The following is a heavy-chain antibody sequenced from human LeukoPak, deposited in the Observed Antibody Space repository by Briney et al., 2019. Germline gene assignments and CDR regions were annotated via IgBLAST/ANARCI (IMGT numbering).Heavy chain of an antibody. CDR2: ISGSGGST. D-gene: IGHD3-10*01. J-gene: IGHJ4*02. CDR3: AKDYYYGSGSYYIRGYFDY. Sequence: GGSLRLSCAASGFTLSSYAMSWVRQAPGKGLEWVSAISGSGGSTYYADSVKGRFTISRDNSKNTLYLQMNSLRAEDTAVYYCAKDYYYGSGSYYIRGYFDYWGQGTLVTVSS. V-gene: IGHV3-23*01. CDR1: GFTLSSYA.